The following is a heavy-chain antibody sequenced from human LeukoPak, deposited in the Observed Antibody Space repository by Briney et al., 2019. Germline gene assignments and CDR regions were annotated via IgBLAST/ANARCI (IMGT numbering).Heavy chain of an antibody. CDR2: INILSNYI. D-gene: IGHD6-13*01. CDR3: ARDSHSSSWYSEFDC. Sequence: GGSLRLSCAASGFTFSSYSMNWVRQAPGKGLEWVSSINILSNYIYYADSVKGRFTISRDNAKNSLYLQMNSLRAEDMAVYYCARDSHSSSWYSEFDCWGQGTLVTVSS. V-gene: IGHV3-21*01. J-gene: IGHJ4*02. CDR1: GFTFSSYS.